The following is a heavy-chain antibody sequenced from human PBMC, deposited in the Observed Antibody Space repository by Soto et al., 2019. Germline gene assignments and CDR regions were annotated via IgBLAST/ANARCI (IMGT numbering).Heavy chain of an antibody. D-gene: IGHD3-22*01. CDR2: INPSGGTT. J-gene: IGHJ4*02. CDR1: GYTFTNYY. CDR3: ARGTNRYYYESSGYFNDY. Sequence: ASVKVSCKASGYTFTNYYMHWVRQAPGQGLEWMGIINPSGGTTSYAQKFQGRVTMTRDTSTSTVYMELSSLRSGDTAVYYCARGTNRYYYESSGYFNDYWGQGTLVTVSS. V-gene: IGHV1-46*01.